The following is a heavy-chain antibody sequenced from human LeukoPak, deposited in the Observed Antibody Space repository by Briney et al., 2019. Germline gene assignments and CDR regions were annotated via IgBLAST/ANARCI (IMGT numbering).Heavy chain of an antibody. CDR2: IIPIFGTA. CDR1: GGTFSIYA. CDR3: ARVVLGRRWLQTSYYYGMDV. D-gene: IGHD5-24*01. J-gene: IGHJ6*02. Sequence: GASVKVSCKASGGTFSIYAISWVRQAPGQGLEWMGGIIPIFGTANYAQKFQGRVTITADESTSTAYLELSSLTSEDTAVYYCARVVLGRRWLQTSYYYGMDVWGQGTTVTVSS. V-gene: IGHV1-69*13.